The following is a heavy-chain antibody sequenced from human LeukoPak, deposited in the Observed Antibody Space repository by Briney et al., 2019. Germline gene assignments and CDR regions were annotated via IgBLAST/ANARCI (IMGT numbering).Heavy chain of an antibody. CDR1: GYTFTSYG. V-gene: IGHV1-18*04. J-gene: IGHJ6*04. Sequence: ASVKVSCKASGYTFTSYGISWVRQAPGQGLEWMGWISAYNGNTNYAQKLQGRVTMTTDTSTNTAYMELRSLRSDDTAVYYCARETYSAVAGFAYYYYGMDVWGKGTTVTVSS. CDR2: ISAYNGNT. CDR3: ARETYSAVAGFAYYYYGMDV. D-gene: IGHD6-19*01.